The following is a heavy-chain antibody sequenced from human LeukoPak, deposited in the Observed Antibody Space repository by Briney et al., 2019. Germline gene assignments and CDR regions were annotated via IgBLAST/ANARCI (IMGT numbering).Heavy chain of an antibody. CDR1: GGSFSGYY. CDR3: ARGPITMVRGVNSGRKTQTYYFDY. V-gene: IGHV4-34*01. D-gene: IGHD3-10*01. J-gene: IGHJ4*02. CDR2: INHSGST. Sequence: SETLSLTCAVYGGSFSGYYWSWIRQPPGKGLEWIGEINHSGSTNYNPSLKSRVTISVDTSKNQFSLKLSSVTAADTAVYYCARGPITMVRGVNSGRKTQTYYFDYWGQGTLVTVSS.